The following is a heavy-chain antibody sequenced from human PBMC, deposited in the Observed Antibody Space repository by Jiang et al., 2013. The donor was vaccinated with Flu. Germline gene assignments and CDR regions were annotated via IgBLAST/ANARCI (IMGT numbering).Heavy chain of an antibody. J-gene: IGHJ3*02. CDR3: ARDLGTGDAFDI. V-gene: IGHV4-31*03. CDR1: VXPSAVWLL. D-gene: IGHD1-26*01. CDR2: IYYSGST. Sequence: KPSQTLSLTCTVSVXPSAVWLLLELDPPXPRKGLEWIGYIYYSGSTYYNPSLKSRVTISVDTSKNQFSLKLSSVTAADTAVYYCARDLGTGDAFDIWGQGTMVTVSS.